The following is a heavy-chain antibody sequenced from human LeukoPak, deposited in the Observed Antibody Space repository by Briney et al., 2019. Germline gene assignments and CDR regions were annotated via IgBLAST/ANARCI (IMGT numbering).Heavy chain of an antibody. D-gene: IGHD2-15*01. CDR2: INSDGSST. J-gene: IGHJ4*02. CDR3: ARGKAFRGGSCHY. Sequence: GGSLRLSCAASGFTFSSYWMHWVRQAPGKGLVWVSRINSDGSSTSYAASVKRRFTISRDNAKTTLYLQMNSLRAEDTAVYYCARGKAFRGGSCHYWGQGTLVTVSS. CDR1: GFTFSSYW. V-gene: IGHV3-74*01.